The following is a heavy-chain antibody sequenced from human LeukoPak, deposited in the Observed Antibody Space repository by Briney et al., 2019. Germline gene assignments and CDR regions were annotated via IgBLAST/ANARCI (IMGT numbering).Heavy chain of an antibody. CDR1: GGTFSSYA. V-gene: IGHV1-69*01. D-gene: IGHD6-19*01. CDR3: AREGGGMAVAGTFNSY. Sequence: VASAKVSCKASGGTFSSYAISWVRQAPGQGLEWMGGIIPIFGTANYAQKFQGRVTITADESTSTAYMELSSLRSEYTAVYYCAREGGGMAVAGTFNSYWGQGTLVTVSS. J-gene: IGHJ4*02. CDR2: IIPIFGTA.